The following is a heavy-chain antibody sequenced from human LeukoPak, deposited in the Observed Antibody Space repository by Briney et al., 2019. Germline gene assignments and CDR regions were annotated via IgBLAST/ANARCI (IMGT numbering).Heavy chain of an antibody. V-gene: IGHV3-23*01. Sequence: GGSLRLSCAASGFTFSSYAMSWVRQAPGKGLEWVSGISGSGGNTYYADSVKGRFTISRDNSNNTLYLQMNSLRAEDTAVYYCARDRGATAASWGQGTLVTVSS. J-gene: IGHJ4*02. CDR2: ISGSGGNT. CDR1: GFTFSSYA. D-gene: IGHD1-26*01. CDR3: ARDRGATAAS.